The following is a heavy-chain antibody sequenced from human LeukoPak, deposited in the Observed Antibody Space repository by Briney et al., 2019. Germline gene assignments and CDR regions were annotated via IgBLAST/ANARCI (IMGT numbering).Heavy chain of an antibody. CDR2: ISWNSGSI. CDR1: GFIFNNYA. V-gene: IGHV3-9*01. CDR3: AKDNRRHYTSGPNPDSLH. J-gene: IGHJ4*02. Sequence: GRSLRLSCAGAGFIFNNYAMHWVRQPPGKGLEWVSGISWNSGSIDYADSVKGRFTISRDNAKNSLYLQMNSLRVEDTAFYYCAKDNRRHYTSGPNPDSLHWGQGALVTVSS. D-gene: IGHD6-19*01.